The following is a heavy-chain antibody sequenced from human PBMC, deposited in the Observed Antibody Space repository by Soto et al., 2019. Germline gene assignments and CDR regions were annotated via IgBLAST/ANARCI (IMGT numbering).Heavy chain of an antibody. CDR1: GGSLSGYY. CDR3: ARGQEGVVATH. Sequence: QVQLQQWGAGPLKPSETLFLNCAVNGGSLSGYYWSWIRQPPGKGLEWIGEVKDGGHTNYSPSLRGRVTISSDTSNNQFSLRLNSVTAADTGVYYCARGQEGVVATHWDQGSLVTVSS. J-gene: IGHJ4*02. D-gene: IGHD5-12*01. CDR2: VKDGGHT. V-gene: IGHV4-34*01.